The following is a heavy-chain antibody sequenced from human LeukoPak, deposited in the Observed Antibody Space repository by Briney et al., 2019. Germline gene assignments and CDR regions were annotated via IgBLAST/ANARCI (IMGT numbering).Heavy chain of an antibody. CDR2: ISYNGGT. J-gene: IGHJ4*02. D-gene: IGHD5-18*01. V-gene: IGHV4-61*05. Sequence: SETLSLTCTVSGGSISSSSYYWSWIRQPPGKGLEWIAYISYNGGTYSNPSLKSRVTISIDTSKNQFSLKLSSVTAADTAIFYCARHKHSSGLASLDFWGPGTLVTVSS. CDR3: ARHKHSSGLASLDF. CDR1: GGSISSSSYY.